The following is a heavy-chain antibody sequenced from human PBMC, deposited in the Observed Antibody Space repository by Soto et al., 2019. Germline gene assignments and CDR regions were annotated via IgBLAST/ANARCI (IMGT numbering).Heavy chain of an antibody. J-gene: IGHJ4*02. CDR2: IKQDGGEK. Sequence: AGGSLRLSCAASGFTSGFTFSRYWMSWVRQAPGKGLEWVANIKQDGGEKYYVDSVKGRFTISRDNAKNSLYLQMNSLRAEDTAVYYCASGRIVGATRTIGLDYWGQGTLVTVSS. D-gene: IGHD1-26*01. CDR1: GFTFSRYW. V-gene: IGHV3-7*01. CDR3: ASGRIVGATRTIGLDY.